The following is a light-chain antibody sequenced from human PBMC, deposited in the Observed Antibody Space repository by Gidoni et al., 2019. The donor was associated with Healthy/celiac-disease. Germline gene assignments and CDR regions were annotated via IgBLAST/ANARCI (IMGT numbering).Light chain of an antibody. CDR3: QQYNSYSPPT. J-gene: IGKJ2*01. Sequence: DIQMTQSPSTLSASVGDRVTITCRASQSISSRLAWYQQKPGKAPKLLIYDASSLESGVPPRFSGSGSGTEFTLTISSLQPDDFATYYCQQYNSYSPPTFGQGTKLEIK. V-gene: IGKV1-5*01. CDR1: QSISSR. CDR2: DAS.